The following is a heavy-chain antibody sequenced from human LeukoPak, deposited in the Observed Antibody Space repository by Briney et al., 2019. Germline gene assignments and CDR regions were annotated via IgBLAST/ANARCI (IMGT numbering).Heavy chain of an antibody. CDR2: MYQYGSI. J-gene: IGHJ4*02. V-gene: IGHV4-4*02. D-gene: IGHD3-10*01. CDR1: VGLIRRSNW. CDR3: ARKRITLVRGVTGGGWPFDY. Sequence: SDTLTLTCSFCVGLIRRSNWLSPVRQPPGKGLEWIGDMYQYGSIKCKPSHRRRATISVDNYKNQFSLKHSPGTAEDKAVYHCARKRITLVRGVTGGGWPFDYWGQGTLVTVSS.